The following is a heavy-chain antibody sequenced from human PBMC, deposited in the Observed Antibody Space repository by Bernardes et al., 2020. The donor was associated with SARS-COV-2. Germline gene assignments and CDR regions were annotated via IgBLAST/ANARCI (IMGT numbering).Heavy chain of an antibody. D-gene: IGHD3-22*01. V-gene: IGHV3-74*01. CDR3: ARDPGGSGHYDY. J-gene: IGHJ4*02. CDR2: INSDGSST. CDR1: GFTFSSYW. Sequence: GGSLRLSCAASGFTFSSYWMHWVRQAPGKGLVWVSRINSDGSSTSYADSVKGRFTISRDNAKNTVYLQMNSLRAEDTAVYYCARDPGGSGHYDYWGQGTLVTVSS.